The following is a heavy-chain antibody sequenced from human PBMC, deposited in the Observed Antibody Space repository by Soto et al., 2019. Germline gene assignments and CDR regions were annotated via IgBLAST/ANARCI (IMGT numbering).Heavy chain of an antibody. CDR3: AKDSGYNYGYFRWFDP. J-gene: IGHJ5*02. CDR2: TYHTGTA. CDR1: GGSISSGGYS. V-gene: IGHV4-30-2*01. D-gene: IGHD5-18*01. Sequence: SETLSLTCAVSGGSISSGGYSWTWIRQPPGKGLEWVGHTYHTGTAYYSPSLKSRVTISVDTSKNQFSLKLTSATAADTAVYYCAKDSGYNYGYFRWFDPWGQGTLVTVS.